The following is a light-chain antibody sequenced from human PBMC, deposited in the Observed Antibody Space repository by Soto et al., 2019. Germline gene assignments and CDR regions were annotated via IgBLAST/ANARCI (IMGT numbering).Light chain of an antibody. CDR3: QSYDSTLSSYV. J-gene: IGLJ1*01. CDR1: NANLGAGYD. Sequence: QSVLTQPPSASGTPGQRVTISCTGSNANLGAGYDVNWYQQLPGPAPRLLIYANTNRPSGVPDRFSGSRSGTSASLAITGLQAEDEADYFCQSYDSTLSSYVFGTGTKLTVL. CDR2: ANT. V-gene: IGLV1-40*01.